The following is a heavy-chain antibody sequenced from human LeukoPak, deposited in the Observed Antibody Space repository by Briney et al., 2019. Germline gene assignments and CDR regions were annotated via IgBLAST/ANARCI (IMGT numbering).Heavy chain of an antibody. CDR3: ARAAVDGPGHNAFHI. D-gene: IGHD6-19*01. V-gene: IGHV4-38-2*01. J-gene: IGHJ3*02. Sequence: PSETLSLTCAVSGSSISGDYFWGWIRQPPGEGLEGIGTINHRGTSYYNPSLMSRVTMSVETSKNHFSLKLTSVPAPAPAVDYVARAAVDGPGHNAFHIWGQGTIVTLPS. CDR2: INHRGTS. CDR1: GSSISGDYF.